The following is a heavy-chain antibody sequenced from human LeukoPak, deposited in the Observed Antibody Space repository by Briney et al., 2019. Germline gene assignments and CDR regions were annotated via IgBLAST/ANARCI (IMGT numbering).Heavy chain of an antibody. V-gene: IGHV1-69*01. Sequence: SVKVSCKASGGTFSSYAISWVRQAPGQGLEWMGGIIPIFGTANYAQKFQGRVTITADESTSTAYMELSSLRSEDTAVYYCARARRTVAATGYFDYWGQGTLVTVSS. CDR1: GGTFSSYA. CDR2: IIPIFGTA. J-gene: IGHJ4*02. CDR3: ARARRTVAATGYFDY. D-gene: IGHD2-15*01.